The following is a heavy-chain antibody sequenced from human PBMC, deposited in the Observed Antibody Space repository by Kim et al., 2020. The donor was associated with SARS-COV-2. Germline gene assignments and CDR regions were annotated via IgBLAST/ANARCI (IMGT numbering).Heavy chain of an antibody. CDR1: GGSFSDYY. CDR3: TRGGYCSGGRCFYRWFDP. D-gene: IGHD2-15*01. V-gene: IGHV4-34*01. Sequence: SETLSLTCGVYGGSFSDYYWTWIRQPPGKGLEWIGEINHSGNTNYNPSLKSRVTISVDTSKKQFSLKLKSVTAADTAVYYCTRGGYCSGGRCFYRWFDPWGQGTLVTVSS. CDR2: INHSGNT. J-gene: IGHJ5*02.